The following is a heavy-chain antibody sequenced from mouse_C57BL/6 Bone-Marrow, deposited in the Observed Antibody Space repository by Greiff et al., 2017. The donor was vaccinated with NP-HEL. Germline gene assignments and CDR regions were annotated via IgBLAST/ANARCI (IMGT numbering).Heavy chain of an antibody. V-gene: IGHV3-6*01. CDR3: ARGGALAWFAY. Sequence: ESGPGLVKPSQSLSLTCSVTGYSITSGYYWNWIRQFPGNKLEWMGYISYDGSNNYNPSLKNRISITRDTSKNQFFLKLNSVTTEDTATYYCARGGALAWFAYWGQGTLVTVSA. J-gene: IGHJ3*01. CDR2: ISYDGSN. CDR1: GYSITSGYY.